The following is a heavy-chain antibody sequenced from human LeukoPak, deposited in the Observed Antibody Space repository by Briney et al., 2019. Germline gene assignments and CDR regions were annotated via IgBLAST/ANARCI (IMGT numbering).Heavy chain of an antibody. Sequence: SETLSLTCTVSGGSISSYYWSWIRQPPGKGLEWIGYIYYSGNTNYNPFLQSRVTVSVDTSKNQFSLRLKSVTAADTAVYYCATSDPPSPAWGQGKLVTVSS. D-gene: IGHD2-2*01. V-gene: IGHV4-59*03. CDR1: GGSISSYY. CDR2: IYYSGNT. CDR3: ATSDPPSPA. J-gene: IGHJ1*01.